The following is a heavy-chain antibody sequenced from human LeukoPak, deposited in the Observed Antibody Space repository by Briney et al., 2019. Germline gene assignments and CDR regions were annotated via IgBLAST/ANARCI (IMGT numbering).Heavy chain of an antibody. CDR3: ARGLGMATSDY. CDR2: IYYSGST. V-gene: IGHV4-59*01. J-gene: IGHJ4*02. CDR1: GGSISSYY. D-gene: IGHD5-24*01. Sequence: PSETLSLTCTVSGGSISSYYWSCIRQPPGKGLEWIGYIYYSGSTNYNPSLKSRVTISVDTSKNQFSLKLSSVIAADTAVYYCARGLGMATSDYWGQVTLVTVSS.